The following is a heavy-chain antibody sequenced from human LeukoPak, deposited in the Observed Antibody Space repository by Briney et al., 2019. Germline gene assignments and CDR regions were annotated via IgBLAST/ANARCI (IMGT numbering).Heavy chain of an antibody. CDR3: ARRYGDYYYYYYMDV. J-gene: IGHJ6*03. D-gene: IGHD4-17*01. Sequence: GRSLRLSCAASGFTFSSYAMHWVRQAPGKGLEWVAVISYDGSNKYYADSVKGRFTISRDNSKNTLYLQMNSLRAEDTAVYYCARRYGDYYYYYYMDVWGKGTTVTVSS. V-gene: IGHV3-30*01. CDR1: GFTFSSYA. CDR2: ISYDGSNK.